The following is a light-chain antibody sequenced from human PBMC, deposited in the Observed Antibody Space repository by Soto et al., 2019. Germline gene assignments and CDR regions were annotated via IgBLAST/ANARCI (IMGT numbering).Light chain of an antibody. CDR2: AAS. CDR1: QSIRSW. CDR3: QQHHAYPLT. J-gene: IGKJ4*01. V-gene: IGKV1-5*03. Sequence: DIQMTQSPSTLSASVGDRVTITCRASQSIRSWLAWYQQRPGKAPKLLISAASSLLSGVPSRFSGSASGTEFTLTISSLQPDDFANYYCQQHHAYPLTFGGGTKV.